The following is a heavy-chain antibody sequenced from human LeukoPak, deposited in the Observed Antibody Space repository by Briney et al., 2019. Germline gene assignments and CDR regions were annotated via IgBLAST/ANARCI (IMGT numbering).Heavy chain of an antibody. V-gene: IGHV4-34*01. D-gene: IGHD2-8*02. Sequence: PSETLSLTCAVYGGSFSGYYWSWIRQPPGKGLEWIGEINHSGSTNYNPSLKSRVTISVDTSKNQFSLKLSSVTAADTALYYCARHVYTETYWWLDYWGQGTLVTVSS. CDR1: GGSFSGYY. CDR3: ARHVYTETYWWLDY. CDR2: INHSGST. J-gene: IGHJ4*02.